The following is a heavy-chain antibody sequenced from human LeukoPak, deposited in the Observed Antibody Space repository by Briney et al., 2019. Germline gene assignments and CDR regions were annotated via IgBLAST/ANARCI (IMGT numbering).Heavy chain of an antibody. CDR2: ISWNSGSI. V-gene: IGHV3-9*01. D-gene: IGHD1-26*01. Sequence: GGSLRLSCAASGFTFDDYAMHWVRQAPGKGLEWVSGISWNSGSIGYADSVKGRFTISRDNAKNSLYLQMNSLRAEDTALYYCAKLLVGALDAFDIWGQGTMVTVSS. CDR3: AKLLVGALDAFDI. J-gene: IGHJ3*02. CDR1: GFTFDDYA.